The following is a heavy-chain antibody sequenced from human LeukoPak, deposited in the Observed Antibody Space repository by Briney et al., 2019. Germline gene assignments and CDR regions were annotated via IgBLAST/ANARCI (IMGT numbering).Heavy chain of an antibody. CDR3: VRRGIEVAGIDN. CDR2: IYPGDSNT. D-gene: IGHD6-19*01. Sequence: GEPLKISCKGSGYSFSDYWIGWVRQMPGKGLEWMGIIYPGDSNTRYSPSFQGQVTISADKSISTAYLQWSSLKASDTAMYYCVRRGIEVAGIDNWGQGTLVTVSS. V-gene: IGHV5-51*01. CDR1: GYSFSDYW. J-gene: IGHJ4*02.